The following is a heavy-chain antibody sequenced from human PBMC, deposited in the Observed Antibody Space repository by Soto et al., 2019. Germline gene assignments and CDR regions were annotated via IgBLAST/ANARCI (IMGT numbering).Heavy chain of an antibody. CDR2: IYYSGST. V-gene: IGHV4-31*03. CDR3: ARVSGRYSSWYYYYTMDV. Sequence: QVQLQESGPGLVKPSETLSLTCTVSGDSISSGYHYWSWIRQHPGKGLEWIGYIYYSGSTYYNPSLKSRATISQDTSNNQFSLKLSSVTAAHTAVYYCARVSGRYSSWYYYYTMDVWGQGTTVTVSS. CDR1: GDSISSGYHY. J-gene: IGHJ6*02. D-gene: IGHD1-26*01.